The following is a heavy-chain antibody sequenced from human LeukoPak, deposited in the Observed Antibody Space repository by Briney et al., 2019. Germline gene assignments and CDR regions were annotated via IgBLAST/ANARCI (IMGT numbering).Heavy chain of an antibody. J-gene: IGHJ4*02. Sequence: GGSLRLSCAASGFTFSSYSMNWVRQAPGKGLEWVSSISSSSSYIYYADSVKGRFTISRDNAKNSLYLQMNSLRAEDAAVYYCARDSGHDGGDYWGQGTLVTVSS. CDR2: ISSSSSYI. CDR3: ARDSGHDGGDY. D-gene: IGHD5-12*01. CDR1: GFTFSSYS. V-gene: IGHV3-21*01.